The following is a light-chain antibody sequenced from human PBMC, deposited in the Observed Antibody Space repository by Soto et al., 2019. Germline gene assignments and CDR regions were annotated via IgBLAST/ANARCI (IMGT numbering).Light chain of an antibody. CDR3: QQYNSYPYT. CDR1: QSISSW. J-gene: IGKJ2*01. CDR2: DAS. Sequence: DIQMTQSPSTLAASVGDRVTITCRASQSISSWLAWYQQKPGKAPKLLIYDASSLESGVPSGFRGSGSGTEFTLTISSLQPDDFATYYCQQYNSYPYTFGQGTKVDIK. V-gene: IGKV1-5*01.